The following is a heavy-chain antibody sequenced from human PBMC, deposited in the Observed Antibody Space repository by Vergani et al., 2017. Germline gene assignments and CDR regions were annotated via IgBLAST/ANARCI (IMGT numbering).Heavy chain of an antibody. Sequence: QVQLQQWGAGLLKPSETLSLTCAVYGGSFSGYYWSWIRQPPGKGLEWIGKINHSGSTNYNPSLKSRVTISVDTSKNQFSLKLSSVNAADTAVYYCARGYYYDSSGYYYLDSWGQGTLVTVSS. J-gene: IGHJ4*02. CDR3: ARGYYYDSSGYYYLDS. V-gene: IGHV4-34*01. D-gene: IGHD3-22*01. CDR1: GGSFSGYY. CDR2: INHSGST.